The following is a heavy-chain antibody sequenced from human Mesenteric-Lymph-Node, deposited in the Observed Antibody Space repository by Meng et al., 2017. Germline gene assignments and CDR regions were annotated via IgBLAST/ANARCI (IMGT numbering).Heavy chain of an antibody. D-gene: IGHD1-26*01. CDR1: GDSVSSNSAA. V-gene: IGHV6-1*01. Sequence: LRLSCAISGDSVSSNSAAWNWIRQSPSRGLEWLGRTYYRSKWYNDYAVSVKSRITINPDTSKNQFSLQLNSVTPEDTAVYYCARGRHYYTYYYYYGMDVWGQGTTVTVSS. CDR3: ARGRHYYTYYYYYGMDV. J-gene: IGHJ6*02. CDR2: TYYRSKWYN.